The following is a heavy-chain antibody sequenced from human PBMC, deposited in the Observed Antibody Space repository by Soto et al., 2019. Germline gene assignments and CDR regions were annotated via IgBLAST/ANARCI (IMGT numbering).Heavy chain of an antibody. CDR1: GFTFSSYS. CDR2: ISSSSSYI. D-gene: IGHD6-19*01. J-gene: IGHJ6*03. Sequence: GGSLRLSCAASGFTFSSYSMNWVRQAPGKGLEWVSSISSSSSYIYYADSVKGRFTISRDNAKNSLYLQMNSLRAEDTAVYYCARVEAGTYYYYYMDVWGKGTTVTLSS. CDR3: ARVEAGTYYYYYMDV. V-gene: IGHV3-21*01.